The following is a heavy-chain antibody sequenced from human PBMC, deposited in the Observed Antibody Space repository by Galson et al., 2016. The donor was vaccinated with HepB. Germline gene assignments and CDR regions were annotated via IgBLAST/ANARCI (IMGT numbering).Heavy chain of an antibody. D-gene: IGHD7-27*01. V-gene: IGHV1-18*01. CDR1: GYTFSTYG. J-gene: IGHJ4*02. Sequence: CKASGYTFSTYGISWVRQAPGQGLEWMGWISAKNGNTRYAQKLQDRVTMTTDTSTSTAYMELRSLRSDDTAMYYCARESMPGPWGDYWGQGALVTVSS. CDR2: ISAKNGNT. CDR3: ARESMPGPWGDY.